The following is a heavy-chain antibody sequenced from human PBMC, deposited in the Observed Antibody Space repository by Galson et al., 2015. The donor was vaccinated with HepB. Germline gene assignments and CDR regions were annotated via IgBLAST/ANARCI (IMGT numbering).Heavy chain of an antibody. D-gene: IGHD3-3*01. CDR1: GYTFTSYA. Sequence: SVKVSCKASGYTFTSYAMHWVRQAPGQRLEWMGWINAGNGNTKYSQKFQGRVTITRDTSASTAYMELSSLRSEDTAVYYCARSAGGVTIFGVVIHENWFDPWGQGTLVTVSS. CDR2: INAGNGNT. V-gene: IGHV1-3*01. J-gene: IGHJ5*02. CDR3: ARSAGGVTIFGVVIHENWFDP.